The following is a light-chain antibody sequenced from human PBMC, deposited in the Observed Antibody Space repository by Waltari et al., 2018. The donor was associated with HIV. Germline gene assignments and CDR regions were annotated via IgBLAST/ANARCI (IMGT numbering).Light chain of an antibody. CDR3: TKYTSTNVLIL. CDR2: EIS. V-gene: IGLV2-14*03. Sequence: QSAPTQPASVSGSPGQSITISCNNMGDLTYVSWYQQYPGKAPKLLIYEISNRPSGISSRFSASKSGDTASLTISGLQADDEADYFCTKYTSTNVLILFGGGTKVTVL. CDR1: MGDLTY. J-gene: IGLJ2*01.